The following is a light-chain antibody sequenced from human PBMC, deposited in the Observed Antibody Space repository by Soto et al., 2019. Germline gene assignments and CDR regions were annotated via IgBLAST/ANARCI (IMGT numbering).Light chain of an antibody. CDR3: QQGSTTPIT. Sequence: DIQMTQSPSSLSASIGGRVTITCRAIHNIGRFLNWYQQKPGEAPRLLVYSAFRIQSGVPSRFNASGSGTDFTLSISSLQPEDFSTYYCQQGSTTPITFGLGTRLEIK. V-gene: IGKV1-39*01. CDR1: HNIGRF. J-gene: IGKJ5*01. CDR2: SAF.